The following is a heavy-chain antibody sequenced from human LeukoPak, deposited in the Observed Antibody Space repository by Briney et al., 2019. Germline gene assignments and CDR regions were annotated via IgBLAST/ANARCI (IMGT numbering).Heavy chain of an antibody. D-gene: IGHD6-19*01. V-gene: IGHV3-23*01. CDR3: AKGPMSSGWGYFDY. CDR1: GFTFSTLS. Sequence: GGSLTPSWPASGFTFSTLSITWVRQPPGEGRGWVSSISGSSGDTYYADSVKGRFTISRDNSKNTLYLQMNSLRAEDTAVYYCAKGPMSSGWGYFDYWGQGTLVTVSS. CDR2: ISGSSGDT. J-gene: IGHJ4*02.